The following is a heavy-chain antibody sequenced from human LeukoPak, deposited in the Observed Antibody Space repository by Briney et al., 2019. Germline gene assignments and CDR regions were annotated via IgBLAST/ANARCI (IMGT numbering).Heavy chain of an antibody. CDR1: GFTFSSNW. CDR3: ARGGSYGWDAFDM. V-gene: IGHV3-74*01. Sequence: GGSLRLSCAASGFTFSSNWMHWVRQVPGKGLMCVSRIDSGGSSTNYADSVKGRFTISRDKAKNTLSLQMNSLRAEDTAVYYCARGGSYGWDAFDMWGQGTMVTVSS. J-gene: IGHJ3*02. CDR2: IDSGGSST. D-gene: IGHD3-10*01.